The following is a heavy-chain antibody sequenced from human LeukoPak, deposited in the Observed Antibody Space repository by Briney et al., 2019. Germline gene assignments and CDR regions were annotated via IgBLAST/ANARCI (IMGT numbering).Heavy chain of an antibody. CDR3: ARGGYSYGYRGNYYYYYGMDV. D-gene: IGHD5-18*01. CDR1: GGSISSYY. V-gene: IGHV4-59*01. J-gene: IGHJ6*02. Sequence: PSETLSLTCTVSGGSISSYYWSWIRHPPGKGLEWIGYIYYSGSTNYNPSLKSRVTISVDTSKNQFSLKLSSVAAADTAVYYCARGGYSYGYRGNYYYYYGMDVWGQGTTVTVSS. CDR2: IYYSGST.